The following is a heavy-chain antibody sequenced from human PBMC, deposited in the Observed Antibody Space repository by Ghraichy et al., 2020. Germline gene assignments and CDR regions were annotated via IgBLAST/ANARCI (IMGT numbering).Heavy chain of an antibody. D-gene: IGHD2-2*01. CDR3: ARSLGPHIVVVPAARMSTNYGMDV. Sequence: SVKVSCKASGGTFSSYAISWVRQAPGQGLEWMGGIIPIFGTANYAQKFQGRVTITADESTSTAYMELSSLRSEDTAVYYCARSLGPHIVVVPAARMSTNYGMDVWGQGTTVTVSS. J-gene: IGHJ6*02. V-gene: IGHV1-69*13. CDR2: IIPIFGTA. CDR1: GGTFSSYA.